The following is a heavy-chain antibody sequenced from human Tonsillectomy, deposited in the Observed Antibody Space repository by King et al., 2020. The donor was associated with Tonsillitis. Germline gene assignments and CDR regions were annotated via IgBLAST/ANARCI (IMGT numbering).Heavy chain of an antibody. D-gene: IGHD6-6*01. CDR1: GFTFSSYA. CDR3: AKSYSSSSLDWFDP. CDR2: ISGSCGST. Sequence: VQQVESGGGLVQPGGSLRLSCAASGFTFSSYAMSWVRQAPGKGLEWGSAISGSCGSTYYEDSVKGRVTISRDNSKNKLYLQMNSLRAEDTDVYYCAKSYSSSSLDWFDPWGQGTLVTVSS. J-gene: IGHJ5*02. V-gene: IGHV3-23*04.